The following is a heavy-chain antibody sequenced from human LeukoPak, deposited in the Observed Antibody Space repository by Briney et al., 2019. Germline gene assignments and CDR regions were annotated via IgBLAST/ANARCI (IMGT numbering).Heavy chain of an antibody. CDR1: GYTFTGYY. V-gene: IGHV1-2*02. Sequence: ASVKVSCKASGYTFTGYYMHWVRQAPGQGLEWMGWINSNSGGTNYAQKFQGRVTMTRDTSISTAYMELSRLRSDDTAVYYCARAYYYDSSPEDYWGQGTLVTVSS. CDR2: INSNSGGT. D-gene: IGHD3-22*01. J-gene: IGHJ4*02. CDR3: ARAYYYDSSPEDY.